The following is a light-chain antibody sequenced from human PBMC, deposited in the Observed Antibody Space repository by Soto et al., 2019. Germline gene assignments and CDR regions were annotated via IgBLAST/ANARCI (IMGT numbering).Light chain of an antibody. V-gene: IGLV2-14*03. CDR2: DVT. Sequence: QSALTQPASVSGSPGQSITISCTGTSSDAGGYHFVSWYQQHPGKAPKLIIYDVTDRPSGVSNRFSGSKSGNTASLTISGLQAEDEADYSGHPYTISSTLYVFGTGTKLTVL. CDR3: HPYTISSTLYV. J-gene: IGLJ1*01. CDR1: SSDAGGYHF.